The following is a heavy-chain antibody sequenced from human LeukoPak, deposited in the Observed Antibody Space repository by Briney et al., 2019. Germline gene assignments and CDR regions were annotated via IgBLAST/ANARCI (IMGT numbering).Heavy chain of an antibody. CDR3: AGRMITFGGVIAPYYYGMDV. CDR1: GFTVSSNY. CDR2: MYSGGST. V-gene: IGHV3-66*01. J-gene: IGHJ6*02. Sequence: GGSLRLSCAASGFTVSSNYMSWVRQAPGKGLEWVSVMYSGGSTYYADSVKGRFTISRDNSKNTLFLQMNSLRAEDTAVYYCAGRMITFGGVIAPYYYGMDVWGQGTTVTVSS. D-gene: IGHD3-16*02.